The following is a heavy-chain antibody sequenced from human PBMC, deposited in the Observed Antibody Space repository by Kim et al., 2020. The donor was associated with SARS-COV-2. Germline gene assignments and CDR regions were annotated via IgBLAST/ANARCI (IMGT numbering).Heavy chain of an antibody. CDR1: GFTFSSYG. J-gene: IGHJ4*02. V-gene: IGHV3-30*18. D-gene: IGHD6-19*01. Sequence: GGSLRLSCAASGFTFSSYGMHWVRQAPGKGLEWVAVISYDGSNKYYADSVKGRFTISRDNSKNTLYLQMNSLRAEDTAVYYCAKSAKLHLYSSGFVFEVAPFDYWGQGTLVTVSS. CDR3: AKSAKLHLYSSGFVFEVAPFDY. CDR2: ISYDGSNK.